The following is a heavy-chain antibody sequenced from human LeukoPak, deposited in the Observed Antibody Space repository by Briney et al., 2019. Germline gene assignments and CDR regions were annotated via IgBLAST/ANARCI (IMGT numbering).Heavy chain of an antibody. Sequence: SETLSLTCTVSGGSISSYYWSWIRQPPGKGLEWIGYIHYSGSTKYNPSLKSRVSISVDTSKNQFSLKLSSVTAADTAVYYCARGAGAGYNLQPFDYWGQGTLVTVSS. CDR3: ARGAGAGYNLQPFDY. J-gene: IGHJ4*02. CDR1: GGSISSYY. V-gene: IGHV4-59*08. D-gene: IGHD5-24*01. CDR2: IHYSGST.